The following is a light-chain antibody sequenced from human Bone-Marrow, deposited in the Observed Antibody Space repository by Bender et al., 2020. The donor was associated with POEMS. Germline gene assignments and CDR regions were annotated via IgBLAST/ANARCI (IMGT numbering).Light chain of an antibody. CDR3: CSYTSSGTLYI. CDR1: SNDVGSYAL. V-gene: IGLV2-14*02. Sequence: QSALTQPASVSGSPGQSITISCTGTSNDVGSYALVSWYQHHPGEAPKLVIYDFTNRPSGVSDRFSGSKSGNTASLAISGLQPDDEADYYCCSYTSSGTLYIFGTGTKVTVL. J-gene: IGLJ1*01. CDR2: DFT.